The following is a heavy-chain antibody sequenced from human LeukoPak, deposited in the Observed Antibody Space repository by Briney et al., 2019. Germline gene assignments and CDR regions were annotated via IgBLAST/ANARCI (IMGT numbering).Heavy chain of an antibody. J-gene: IGHJ6*03. CDR1: GYTFTSYG. Sequence: ASVKVSCKASGYTFTSYGISWVRQAPGQGLEWMGWISAYNGNTNYAQKLQGRVTMTTDTSTSTAYMELSSLRSEDTAVYYCALGPDTPPGGRYYYYMDVWGKGTTVTVSS. CDR3: ALGPDTPPGGRYYYYMDV. V-gene: IGHV1-18*01. CDR2: ISAYNGNT. D-gene: IGHD3-16*01.